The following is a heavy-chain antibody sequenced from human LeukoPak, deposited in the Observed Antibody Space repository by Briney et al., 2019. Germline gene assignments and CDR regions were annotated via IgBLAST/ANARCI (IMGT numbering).Heavy chain of an antibody. J-gene: IGHJ4*02. D-gene: IGHD3-22*01. CDR3: ARQPRPRTCYYDSSGPHYFDY. CDR2: INHSGST. V-gene: IGHV4-34*01. Sequence: SETLSLTCTVSGGSISSYYWSWIRQPPGKGLEWIGEINHSGSTNYNPSLKSRVTISVDTSKNQFSLKLSSVTAADTAVYYCARQPRPRTCYYDSSGPHYFDYWGQGTLVTVSS. CDR1: GGSISSYY.